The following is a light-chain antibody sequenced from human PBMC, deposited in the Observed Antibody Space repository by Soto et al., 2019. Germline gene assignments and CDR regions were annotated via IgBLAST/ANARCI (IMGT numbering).Light chain of an antibody. CDR3: QQYGDLPPT. CDR1: QSVTYDQ. J-gene: IGKJ1*01. Sequence: GTLSLSPGERATLSCRASQSVTYDQLAWYRQTPGQAPRLLIYGASSRAAGIPDRFSGSGSGTDFTPTISRLEPEDFVVYHCQQYGDLPPTFGQGTKVDI. V-gene: IGKV3-20*01. CDR2: GAS.